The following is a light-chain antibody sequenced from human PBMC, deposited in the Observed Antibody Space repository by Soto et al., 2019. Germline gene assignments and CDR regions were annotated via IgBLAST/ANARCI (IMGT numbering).Light chain of an antibody. Sequence: DIQLTQSPSSLSASVGDRVTITCRTSQNIDTYLNWYHQKPGEAPKLLIYAASSLQNGVPVRFSGRGSGTGFTLTISGLQPEYFGTYYWQQSHSTPLTFGGGTKVEVQ. CDR2: AAS. CDR3: QQSHSTPLT. J-gene: IGKJ4*01. V-gene: IGKV1-39*01. CDR1: QNIDTY.